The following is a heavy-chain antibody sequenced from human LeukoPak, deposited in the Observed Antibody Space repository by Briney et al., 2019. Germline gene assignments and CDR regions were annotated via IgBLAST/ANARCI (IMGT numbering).Heavy chain of an antibody. CDR3: ARVSGCYWGTLFDY. J-gene: IGHJ4*02. Sequence: GASVKVSCKASGYTFTGYYMHWVRQAPGQGLEWMGRINPNSGGTNYTQKFQGRVTMTRDTSISTAYMERSRLRSDDTAVYYCARVSGCYWGTLFDYWGQGTLVTVSS. D-gene: IGHD1-26*01. V-gene: IGHV1-2*06. CDR2: INPNSGGT. CDR1: GYTFTGYY.